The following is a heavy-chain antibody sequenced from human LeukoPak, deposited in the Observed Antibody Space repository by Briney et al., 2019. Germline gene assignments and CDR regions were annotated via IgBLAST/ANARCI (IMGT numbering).Heavy chain of an antibody. V-gene: IGHV3-23*01. CDR3: AKDPGVLVSKSGYFDY. D-gene: IGHD3-10*01. Sequence: PGGSLRLPCAASGFTFSSYAMSWVRQALGKGLEWVSAISGSGGSTYYADSVKGRFTISRDNSKNTLYLQMNSLRAEDTAVYYCAKDPGVLVSKSGYFDYWGQGTLVTVSS. CDR1: GFTFSSYA. J-gene: IGHJ4*02. CDR2: ISGSGGST.